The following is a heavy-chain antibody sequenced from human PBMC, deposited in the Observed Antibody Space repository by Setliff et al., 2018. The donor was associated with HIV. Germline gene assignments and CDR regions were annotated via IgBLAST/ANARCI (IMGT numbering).Heavy chain of an antibody. V-gene: IGHV1-2*02. CDR3: ARDYLHVFDI. Sequence: ASVKVSCKASGYTFTNYYIHWVRQAPGQGLEWMGWINSASGGTNYAQNFQGRVTVTRDTSINTAYVELNSLKSDDTAVYYCARDYLHVFDIWGQGTMVTVS. CDR2: INSASGGT. J-gene: IGHJ3*02. CDR1: GYTFTNYY.